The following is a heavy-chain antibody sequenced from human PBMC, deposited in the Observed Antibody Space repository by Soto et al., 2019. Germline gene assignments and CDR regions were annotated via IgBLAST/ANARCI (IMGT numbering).Heavy chain of an antibody. D-gene: IGHD3-3*01. V-gene: IGHV3-33*01. Sequence: PWGSLRLSCAASGFTFSSYGMHWVRQAPGKGLEWVAVIWYDGSNKYYADSVKGRFTISRDNSKNTLYLQMNSLRAEDTAVYYCARDSTRRNFWSGYSTYYYGMDVWGQGTTVTVSS. J-gene: IGHJ6*02. CDR2: IWYDGSNK. CDR3: ARDSTRRNFWSGYSTYYYGMDV. CDR1: GFTFSSYG.